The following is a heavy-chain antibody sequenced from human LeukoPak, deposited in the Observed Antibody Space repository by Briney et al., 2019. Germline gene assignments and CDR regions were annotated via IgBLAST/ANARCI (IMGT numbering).Heavy chain of an antibody. CDR1: GFTFSNYA. CDR2: ISGSGGST. J-gene: IGHJ4*02. V-gene: IGHV3-23*01. CDR3: AKDPRYCSGGTCFSPDY. Sequence: GGSLRLSCAVSGFTFSNYAMSWVRQAPGKGLEWVSGISGSGGSTYYADSVKGRFTVSRDNSKNTLYLQMNGLRAEDTAVYYCAKDPRYCSGGTCFSPDYWGQGTLVTVSS. D-gene: IGHD2-15*01.